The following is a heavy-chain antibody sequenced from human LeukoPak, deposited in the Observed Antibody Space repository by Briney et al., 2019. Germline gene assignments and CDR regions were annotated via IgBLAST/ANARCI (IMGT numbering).Heavy chain of an antibody. J-gene: IGHJ6*03. CDR1: GYTFNSHD. V-gene: IGHV1-8*01. CDR3: ARGWRMADTGYYYYYYYMDV. CDR2: MNHNSGNT. D-gene: IGHD6-19*01. Sequence: ASVKVSCKASGYTFNSHDINWVRQATGQGLEWMGWMNHNSGNTGHAQKFQGRVNMTRNTTISTAYMELSSPRSEDTAVYYCARGWRMADTGYYYYYYYMDVWGKGTTVTVSS.